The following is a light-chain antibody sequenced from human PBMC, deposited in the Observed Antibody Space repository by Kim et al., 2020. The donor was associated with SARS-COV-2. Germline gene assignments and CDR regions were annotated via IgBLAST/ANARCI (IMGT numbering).Light chain of an antibody. CDR1: ELGEKY. V-gene: IGLV3-1*01. CDR2: QDY. Sequence: SVSPGQTASITCSGDELGEKYVCWYQQKPGQSPLLVIYQDYKRPSGIPERFSGSNSGNTATLTISGTQPMDEAEYYCQAWDSGTVFGGGTKVTVL. J-gene: IGLJ2*01. CDR3: QAWDSGTV.